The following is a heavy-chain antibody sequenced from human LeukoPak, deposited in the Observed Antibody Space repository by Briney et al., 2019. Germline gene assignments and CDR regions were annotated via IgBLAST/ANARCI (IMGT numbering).Heavy chain of an antibody. Sequence: GGSLRLSCAASGLTGSHNYVSWVRQAPGKGLEWVSAIHTSGDTCYADSVKGRFTISRDTSKNTLYLQINSLRAEDTAVYYCAILALYDSSGYYFGNVDYWGQGTLDTVSS. D-gene: IGHD3-22*01. CDR3: AILALYDSSGYYFGNVDY. J-gene: IGHJ4*02. V-gene: IGHV3-53*01. CDR2: IHTSGDT. CDR1: GLTGSHNY.